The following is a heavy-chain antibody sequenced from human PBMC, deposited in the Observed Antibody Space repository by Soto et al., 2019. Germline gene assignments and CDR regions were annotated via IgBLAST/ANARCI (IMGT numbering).Heavy chain of an antibody. Sequence: PGGSLRLSCAASGFTFSNYGMHWVRQAPGKGLEWVAVISYDGNNRYYGDSVKGRFTISRDNSKNTLYLQMSSLRAEDTAVYFCASTWSGYYYFDSWGQGTLVTVSS. CDR3: ASTWSGYYYFDS. D-gene: IGHD3-3*01. V-gene: IGHV3-30*03. J-gene: IGHJ4*02. CDR2: ISYDGNNR. CDR1: GFTFSNYG.